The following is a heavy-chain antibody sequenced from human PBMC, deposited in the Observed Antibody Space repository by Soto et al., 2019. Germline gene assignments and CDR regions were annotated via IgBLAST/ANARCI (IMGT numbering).Heavy chain of an antibody. CDR2: IVVGSGNT. CDR3: AARYSSSWYEGGFDP. Sequence: GASVKVCCKASGFTFTSSAVQWVRQARGQRLEWIGWIVVGSGNTNYAQKFQERVTITRDMSTSTAYMELSSLRSEDTAVYYCAARYSSSWYEGGFDPWGQGTLVTVSS. V-gene: IGHV1-58*01. CDR1: GFTFTSSA. J-gene: IGHJ5*02. D-gene: IGHD6-13*01.